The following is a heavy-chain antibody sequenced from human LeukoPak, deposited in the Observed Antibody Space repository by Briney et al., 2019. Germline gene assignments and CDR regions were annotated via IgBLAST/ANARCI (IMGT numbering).Heavy chain of an antibody. J-gene: IGHJ4*02. V-gene: IGHV1-69*13. CDR2: IIPIFGTA. D-gene: IGHD3-22*01. CDR3: ARGTNYYDSSGYPDLVDY. Sequence: ASVKVSCKASGGTFSSYAISWVRQAPGQGLEWMGGIIPIFGTANYAQKFQGRVTITADESTSTAYMELSSLRSEDTAVYYCARGTNYYDSSGYPDLVDYWGQGTLVTVSS. CDR1: GGTFSSYA.